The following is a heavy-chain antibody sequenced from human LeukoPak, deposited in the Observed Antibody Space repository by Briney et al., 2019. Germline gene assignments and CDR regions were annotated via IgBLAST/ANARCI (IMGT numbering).Heavy chain of an antibody. Sequence: ASVKVSCKASGYTFTSYDINWVRQATGQGLEWMGWMNPNSGNTNYAQKLQGRVTMTTDTSTSTAYMELRSLRSDDTAVYYCARAGPAGQQLVRYWGQGTLVTVSS. CDR3: ARAGPAGQQLVRY. CDR2: MNPNSGNT. J-gene: IGHJ4*02. V-gene: IGHV1-18*01. CDR1: GYTFTSYD. D-gene: IGHD6-13*01.